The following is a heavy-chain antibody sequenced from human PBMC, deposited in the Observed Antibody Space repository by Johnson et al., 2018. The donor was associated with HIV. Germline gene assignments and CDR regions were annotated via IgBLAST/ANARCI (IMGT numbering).Heavy chain of an antibody. CDR1: GFTFDDYG. CDR3: ASGRGWDPIAFDI. CDR2: INWNGGTK. J-gene: IGHJ3*02. Sequence: MLLVESGGSVVRPGGSLRLSCAASGFTFDDYGMSWVRQGSGKGLEWVSGINWNGGTKGYADSVKGRFTISRDNAKNSLYLVMKMLRDEDTALYFCASGRGWDPIAFDIWGQGTMVTVSS. D-gene: IGHD1-26*01. V-gene: IGHV3-20*04.